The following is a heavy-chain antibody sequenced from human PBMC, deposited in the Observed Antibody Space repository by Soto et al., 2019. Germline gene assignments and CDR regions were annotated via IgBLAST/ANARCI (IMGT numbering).Heavy chain of an antibody. D-gene: IGHD3-3*01. J-gene: IGHJ4*02. CDR1: GLSFGSYA. Sequence: PGGSLRLSCAASGLSFGSYALIWVRQAPGKGLEWVSTISGSDGKTFYADSVKGRFSISRDTSQNTLYLQMNSLRADDTAIYYCARWSYLDYWGQGTRVTVSS. CDR3: ARWSYLDY. CDR2: ISGSDGKT. V-gene: IGHV3-23*01.